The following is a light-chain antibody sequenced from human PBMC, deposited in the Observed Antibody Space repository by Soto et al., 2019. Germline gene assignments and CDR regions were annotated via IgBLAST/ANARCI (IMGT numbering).Light chain of an antibody. J-gene: IGKJ5*01. CDR3: QQYNNWPPIT. CDR1: QSVSSN. V-gene: IGKV3-15*01. Sequence: EIVLTQSPCTLSLSPGERATLSCRASQSVSSNYLAWYQQKPGQAPRFLIYGASTRATGIPARFSGSGSGTEFTLTISSLQSEDFAVYYCQQYNNWPPITFGQGTRLEIK. CDR2: GAS.